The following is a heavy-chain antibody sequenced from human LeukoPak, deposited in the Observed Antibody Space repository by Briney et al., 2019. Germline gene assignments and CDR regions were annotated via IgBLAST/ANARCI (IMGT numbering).Heavy chain of an antibody. CDR2: ISYDGSNK. CDR1: GFTFSSYG. V-gene: IGHV3-30*03. CDR3: ARDRRGLSSSWYGGYRYYGMDV. Sequence: PGGSLRLSCAASGFTFSSYGMHWVRQAPGKGLEWVAVISYDGSNKYYADSVKGGFTISRDNSKNTLYLQMNSLRAEDTAVYYCARDRRGLSSSWYGGYRYYGMDVWGQGTTVTVSS. D-gene: IGHD6-13*01. J-gene: IGHJ6*02.